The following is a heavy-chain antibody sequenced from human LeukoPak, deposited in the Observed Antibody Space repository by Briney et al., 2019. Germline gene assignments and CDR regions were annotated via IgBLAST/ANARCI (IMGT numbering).Heavy chain of an antibody. CDR1: GGSISSGSYY. D-gene: IGHD6-13*01. CDR2: IYTSGST. CDR3: ARAATHSSSILKGYGP. V-gene: IGHV4-61*02. Sequence: SETLSLTCTVSGGSISSGSYYWSWIRQPAGKGLEWVGRIYTSGSTNYNPSLKSRVTISVDTSKNQFFLKLSSVTAADTAVYYCARAATHSSSILKGYGPWGQGTLVTVSS. J-gene: IGHJ5*02.